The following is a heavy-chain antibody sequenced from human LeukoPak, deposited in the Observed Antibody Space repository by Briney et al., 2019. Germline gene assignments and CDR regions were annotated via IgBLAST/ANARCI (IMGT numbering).Heavy chain of an antibody. D-gene: IGHD4-11*01. Sequence: SGGSLRLSCEASGFTFSNYAMSWVRQAPGKGLEWVSAISGSGGSTYYADSVKGRFTISRDNSKNTLYLQMNSLRAEDTAVYYCAKDSQRDTVPDGWFDPWGQGTLVTVSS. CDR1: GFTFSNYA. CDR3: AKDSQRDTVPDGWFDP. J-gene: IGHJ5*02. V-gene: IGHV3-23*01. CDR2: ISGSGGST.